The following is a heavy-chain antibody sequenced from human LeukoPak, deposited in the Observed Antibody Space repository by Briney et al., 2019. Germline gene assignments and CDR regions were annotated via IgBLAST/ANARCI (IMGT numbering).Heavy chain of an antibody. CDR3: AKAPHIVVVPAAYFDY. V-gene: IGHV3-23*01. D-gene: IGHD2-2*01. J-gene: IGHJ4*02. Sequence: GGSLRLSCAASGFTFSSYAMSWVRQAPGKGLEWVSAISGSGGSTYYADSVKGRFTISRDNSKNTLYLQMNSLRAEDTAVYYCAKAPHIVVVPAAYFDYGGQGTLVTVSS. CDR2: ISGSGGST. CDR1: GFTFSSYA.